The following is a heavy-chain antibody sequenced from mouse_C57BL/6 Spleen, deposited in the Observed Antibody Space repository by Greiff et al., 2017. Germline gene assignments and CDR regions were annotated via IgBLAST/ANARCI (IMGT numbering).Heavy chain of an antibody. Sequence: QVQLQQPGAELVRPGTSVKLSCKASGYTFTSYWMHWVKQRPGQGLEWIGVIDPSDSYTTYNQKFKGKATLTVDTASSTAYMQLRSLTSEDSAVYYCARGGSVYDSWFAYWGQGTLVTVSA. CDR3: ARGGSVYDSWFAY. V-gene: IGHV1-59*01. D-gene: IGHD2-3*01. CDR1: GYTFTSYW. J-gene: IGHJ3*01. CDR2: IDPSDSYT.